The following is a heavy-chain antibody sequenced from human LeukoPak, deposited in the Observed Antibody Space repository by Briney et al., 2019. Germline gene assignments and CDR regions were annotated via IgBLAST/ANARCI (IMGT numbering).Heavy chain of an antibody. CDR1: GFTFSSYG. D-gene: IGHD2-21*02. CDR3: AKEWEAFFGGDCYPPLDY. V-gene: IGHV3-33*06. CDR2: IWYDGSNK. Sequence: GRSLRLSCAASGFTFSSYGMHWVRQAPGKGLAWVAIIWYDGSNKYYADSVKGRFTISRDNSKNTLYLQMNSLRAEDMAVYYCAKEWEAFFGGDCYPPLDYWGQGTLVTVSS. J-gene: IGHJ4*02.